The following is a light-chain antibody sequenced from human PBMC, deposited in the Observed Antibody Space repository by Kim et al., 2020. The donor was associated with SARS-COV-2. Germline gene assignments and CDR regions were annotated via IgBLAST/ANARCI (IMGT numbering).Light chain of an antibody. Sequence: EIVLTQSPGTLSLSPGERATLSCRASQSVSSSYLAWYQQTPGQAPRLLIYGASSRATGIPVRFSGSGSGTDFTLTISRLEPEDFAVYYCQQYATSPLTFGQGTKVDIK. CDR3: QQYATSPLT. V-gene: IGKV3-20*01. CDR2: GAS. J-gene: IGKJ1*01. CDR1: QSVSSSY.